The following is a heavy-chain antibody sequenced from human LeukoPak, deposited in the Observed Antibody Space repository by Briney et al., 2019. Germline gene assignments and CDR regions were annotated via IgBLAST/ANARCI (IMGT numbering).Heavy chain of an antibody. V-gene: IGHV1-46*01. CDR3: ASIRSMSGSYHGPISAFDI. D-gene: IGHD1-26*01. CDR1: GYTFTSYY. J-gene: IGHJ3*02. CDR2: INPSGGST. Sequence: ASVKVSRKASGYTFTSYYMHWVRQAPGQGLEWMGIINPSGGSTSYAQKFQGRVTMTRDTSTSTVYMELSSLRSEDTAVYYCASIRSMSGSYHGPISAFDIWGQGTMVTVSS.